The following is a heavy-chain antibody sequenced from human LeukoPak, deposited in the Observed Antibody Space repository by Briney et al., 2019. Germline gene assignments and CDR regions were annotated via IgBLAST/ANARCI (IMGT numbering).Heavy chain of an antibody. J-gene: IGHJ4*02. D-gene: IGHD3-10*01. V-gene: IGHV3-30*02. Sequence: GGSLRLSCAASGFIFSSYGMHWVRQAPGKGLEWVAFIRYDGSNKYYADSVKGRFTISRDNSKNTLYLQMNSLRAEDTAVYYCAKDPLWFGELLYHYYFDYWGQGTLVTVSS. CDR2: IRYDGSNK. CDR3: AKDPLWFGELLYHYYFDY. CDR1: GFIFSSYG.